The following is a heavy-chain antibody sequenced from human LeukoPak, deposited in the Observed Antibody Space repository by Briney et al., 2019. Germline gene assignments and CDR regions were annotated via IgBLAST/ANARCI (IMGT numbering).Heavy chain of an antibody. J-gene: IGHJ6*03. CDR2: IYHSGST. V-gene: IGHV4-38-2*02. CDR1: GYSISSGYY. Sequence: SETLSLTCTVSGYSISSGYYRGWIRQPPGKGLEWIGSIYHSGSTYYNPSLKSRVTISVDTSKNHFSLKLSSVTDADTAVYYCAREPAAGTSGNPKYYYYYYMDVWGKGTTVTISS. D-gene: IGHD6-13*01. CDR3: AREPAAGTSGNPKYYYYYYMDV.